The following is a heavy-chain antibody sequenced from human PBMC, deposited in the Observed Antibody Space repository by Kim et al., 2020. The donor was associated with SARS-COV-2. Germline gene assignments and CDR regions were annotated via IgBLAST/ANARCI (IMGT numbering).Heavy chain of an antibody. CDR2: IYYSGST. V-gene: IGHV4-39*01. CDR3: ARGEDIVVVPAGGVGFDY. CDR1: GGSISSSSYY. D-gene: IGHD2-2*01. J-gene: IGHJ4*02. Sequence: SETLSLTCTVSGGSISSSSYYWGWIRQPPGKGLEWIGSIYYSGSTYYNPSLKSRVTISVDTSKNQFSLKLSSVTAADTAVYYCARGEDIVVVPAGGVGFDYWGQGALVTVSS.